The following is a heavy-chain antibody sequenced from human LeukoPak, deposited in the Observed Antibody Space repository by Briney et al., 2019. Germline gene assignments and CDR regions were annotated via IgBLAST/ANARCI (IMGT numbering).Heavy chain of an antibody. J-gene: IGHJ4*02. CDR1: GGSISSSSYY. CDR2: IYYSGST. CDR3: ARADFYYGSGSILFDY. D-gene: IGHD3-10*01. V-gene: IGHV4-39*07. Sequence: TLSXTCTVSGGSISSSSYYWGWIRQPPGKGLEWIGSIYYSGSTYYNPSLKSRVTISVDTSKNQFSLKLSSVTAADTAVYYCARADFYYGSGSILFDYWGQGTLVTVSS.